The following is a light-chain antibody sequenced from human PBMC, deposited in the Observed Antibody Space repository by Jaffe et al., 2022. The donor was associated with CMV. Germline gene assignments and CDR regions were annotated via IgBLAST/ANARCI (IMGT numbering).Light chain of an antibody. J-gene: IGLJ2*01. Sequence: QSVLTQPPSVSAAPGQKVTISCSGSSSDIGSSSVCWYQQLPGTAPKLLIYENNKRPSGIPDRFSGSKSGTSATLDITGLQTGDEADYYCGTWDTSLRKVFGGGTKLTVL. CDR2: ENN. CDR3: GTWDTSLRKV. CDR1: SSDIGSSS. V-gene: IGLV1-51*02.